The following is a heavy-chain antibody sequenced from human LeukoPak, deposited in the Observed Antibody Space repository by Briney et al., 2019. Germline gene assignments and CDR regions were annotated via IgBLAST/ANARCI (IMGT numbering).Heavy chain of an antibody. CDR2: INHSGST. Sequence: SETLSLTCAVYGGSFSGYYWSWIRQPPGKGLEWIGEINHSGSTNYNPSLKSRVTISVDTSKNQFSLKLSSVTAADTAVYYCARGMSDWGQGTLVTVSS. CDR1: GGSFSGYY. V-gene: IGHV4-34*01. J-gene: IGHJ4*02. CDR3: ARGMSD.